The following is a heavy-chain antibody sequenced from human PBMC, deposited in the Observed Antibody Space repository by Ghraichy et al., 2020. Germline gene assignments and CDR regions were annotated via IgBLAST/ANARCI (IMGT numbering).Heavy chain of an antibody. CDR1: GFIFSSYG. Sequence: GGSLRLSCAASGFIFSSYGMHWVRHAPGKGLEWVAVIWYDGSNKYFADSVKGRFTISRDNSKNTLYLQMNSLRAEDTAVYYCARDIEGWGPEYYFDYWGQGTLVTVSS. V-gene: IGHV3-33*01. CDR2: IWYDGSNK. D-gene: IGHD7-27*01. CDR3: ARDIEGWGPEYYFDY. J-gene: IGHJ4*02.